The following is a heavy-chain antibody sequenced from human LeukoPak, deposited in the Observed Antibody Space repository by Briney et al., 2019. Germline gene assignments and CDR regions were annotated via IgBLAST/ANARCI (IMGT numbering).Heavy chain of an antibody. CDR2: INHSGST. CDR1: GGSFSGYY. D-gene: IGHD2-2*02. CDR3: ATDSGSYCSTASCHNFDS. V-gene: IGHV4-34*01. Sequence: SETLSLTCAVYGGSFSGYYWSWIRQPPGKGLEWIGEINHSGSTNYNPSLKSRVTISVDTSKNQFSLKLSSVTAADTAVYYCATDSGSYCSTASCHNFDSWGQGTLVTVSS. J-gene: IGHJ4*02.